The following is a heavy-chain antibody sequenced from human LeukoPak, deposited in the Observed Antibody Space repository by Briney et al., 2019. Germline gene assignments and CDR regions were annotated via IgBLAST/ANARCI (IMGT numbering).Heavy chain of an antibody. CDR1: GNYW. D-gene: IGHD2/OR15-2a*01. CDR2: INSDGSWT. Sequence: GGSLRLSCAASGNYWMHWVCQVPGKGLVWVSHINSDGSWTSYADSVKGRFTISKDNAKNTVYLQMNSLRAEDTAVYYCVSFYETYWGRGTLVTVSS. V-gene: IGHV3-74*01. CDR3: VSFYETY. J-gene: IGHJ4*02.